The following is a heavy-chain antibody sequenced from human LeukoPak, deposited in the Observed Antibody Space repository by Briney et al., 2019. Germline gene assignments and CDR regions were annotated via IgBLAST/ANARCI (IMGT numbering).Heavy chain of an antibody. D-gene: IGHD6-13*01. CDR1: GYTFSTFG. J-gene: IGHJ4*02. V-gene: IGHV1-18*01. Sequence: GASVKVSCKASGYTFSTFGISWVRQAPGQGLEWMGWISAYHGKTNFAQRFQGRVTLTTESSTSTAYMELRSLRSDDTAVYYCVRDSQQLPHYFDYWGQGTLVTVSS. CDR3: VRDSQQLPHYFDY. CDR2: ISAYHGKT.